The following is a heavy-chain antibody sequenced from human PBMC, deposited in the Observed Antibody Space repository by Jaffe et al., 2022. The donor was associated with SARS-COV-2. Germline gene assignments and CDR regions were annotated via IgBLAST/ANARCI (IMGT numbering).Heavy chain of an antibody. CDR3: ARAGSGYDLEDHYYYYYYMDV. J-gene: IGHJ6*03. CDR2: IYHSGST. CDR1: GYSISSGYY. Sequence: QVQLQESGPGLVKPSETLSLTCTVSGYSISSGYYWGWIRQPPGKGLEWIGSIYHSGSTYYSPSLKSRVTISVDTSKNQFSLKLSSVTAADTAVYYCARAGSGYDLEDHYYYYYYMDVWGKGTTVTVSS. V-gene: IGHV4-38-2*02. D-gene: IGHD5-12*01.